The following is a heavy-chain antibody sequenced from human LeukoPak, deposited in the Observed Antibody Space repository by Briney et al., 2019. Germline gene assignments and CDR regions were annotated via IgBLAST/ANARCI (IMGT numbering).Heavy chain of an antibody. J-gene: IGHJ6*03. CDR3: AKEFNYFNYYHYYMDG. Sequence: GGSLRLSCAASGFIFSTSGMNWVRQAPGKGLEWVSFIGTNSRTTYYGDSVRGRFTIPRDNAKNSLFLQMDSLRAEDTAVYYCAKEFNYFNYYHYYMDGWGKGTTVIISS. CDR1: GFIFSTSG. V-gene: IGHV3-48*01. CDR2: IGTNSRTT. D-gene: IGHD5-24*01.